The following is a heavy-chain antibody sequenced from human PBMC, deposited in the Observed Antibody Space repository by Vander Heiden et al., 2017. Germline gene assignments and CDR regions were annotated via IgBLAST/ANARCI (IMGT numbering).Heavy chain of an antibody. CDR1: GFSFSHFK. D-gene: IGHD4-17*01. Sequence: QLVESGGGLVKPGGSLRLPCEASGFSFSHFKMNWVRQAPGKGREWVALIWSDGSNKYYADSVKGRFTISRENAKTSLYLQMDSLRAEDTAVYYCARDYGGLYYGLDGWGLGTTVTIS. CDR3: ARDYGGLYYGLDG. J-gene: IGHJ6*02. V-gene: IGHV3-33*08. CDR2: IWSDGSNK.